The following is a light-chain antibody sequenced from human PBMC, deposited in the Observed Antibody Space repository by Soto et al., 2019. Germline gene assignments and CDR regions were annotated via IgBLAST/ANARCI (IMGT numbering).Light chain of an antibody. J-gene: IGLJ1*01. V-gene: IGLV2-8*01. CDR1: SSDIGAYIY. CDR3: SSYAGSNNLV. Sequence: QSALAQPPSASGSPGQSVTISCTGTSSDIGAYIYVSWYQQHPGKAPKLMISEVSRRPSGVPERFSGSKSGNTASLTVSGRQADDEAHYYCSSYAGSNNLVFGTGTKVTVL. CDR2: EVS.